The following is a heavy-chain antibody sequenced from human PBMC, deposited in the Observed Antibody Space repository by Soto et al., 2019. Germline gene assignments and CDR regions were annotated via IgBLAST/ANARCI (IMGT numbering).Heavy chain of an antibody. V-gene: IGHV3-30*18. D-gene: IGHD3-10*01. Sequence: QVQLVESGGGVVQPGRSLRLSCAASGFAFSDYAMHWVRQAPGKGLEWAAVISHDGSSKYSADSVKGRITISRDNSRNTAILQMDSLISEDTAVYYGAEDRHGSGTRGDMDVWGQGTTVTVSS. J-gene: IGHJ6*02. CDR3: AEDRHGSGTRGDMDV. CDR1: GFAFSDYA. CDR2: ISHDGSSK.